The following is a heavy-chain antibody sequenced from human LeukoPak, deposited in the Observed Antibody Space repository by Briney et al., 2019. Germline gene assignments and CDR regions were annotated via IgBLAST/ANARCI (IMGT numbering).Heavy chain of an antibody. Sequence: PGGSLRLSCAASGFTFSSYAMHWVRQAPGKGLEWVAVISYDGSSKYYADSVKGRFTISRDNSKNTLYLQMNSLRAEDTAVYYCAREEPAAIVGWFDPWGQGTLVTVSS. V-gene: IGHV3-30*01. J-gene: IGHJ5*02. D-gene: IGHD2-2*01. CDR3: AREEPAAIVGWFDP. CDR2: ISYDGSSK. CDR1: GFTFSSYA.